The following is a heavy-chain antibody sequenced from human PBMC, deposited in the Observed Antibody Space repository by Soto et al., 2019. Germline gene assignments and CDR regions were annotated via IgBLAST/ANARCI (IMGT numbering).Heavy chain of an antibody. J-gene: IGHJ4*02. V-gene: IGHV3-21*06. CDR1: GFSFSKYS. CDR3: ANFPTCSSPTCLDY. Sequence: EVQLVESGGGLVKPGASLRLSCAASGFSFSKYSMNWVRQAPGKGLEWVSFINDRSNYIYYADSVKGRFTISRDNAINSLYLQLNGLGPDGTAVYYCANFPTCSSPTCLDYRGRGTLVTVSS. CDR2: INDRSNYI. D-gene: IGHD2-15*01.